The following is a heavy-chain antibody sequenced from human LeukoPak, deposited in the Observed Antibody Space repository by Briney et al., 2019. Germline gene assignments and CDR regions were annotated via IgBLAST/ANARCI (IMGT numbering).Heavy chain of an antibody. J-gene: IGHJ4*02. CDR1: GFNFSIYP. CDR2: ISSDGDSK. D-gene: IGHD1-1*01. CDR3: VKRTTVHYYYDY. Sequence: GGSLRLSCSASGFNFSIYPMHWVRQAPGRGLEYVSSISSDGDSKHNADPVKGRFTISRDNSKDTLYLQTSSLRPEDAAVYYCVKRTTVHYYYDYWGRGTLVTVSS. V-gene: IGHV3-64D*06.